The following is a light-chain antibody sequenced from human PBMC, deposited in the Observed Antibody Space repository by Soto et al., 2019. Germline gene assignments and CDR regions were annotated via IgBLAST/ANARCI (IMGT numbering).Light chain of an antibody. CDR2: LAS. J-gene: IGKJ2*03. CDR1: QSIITY. CDR3: QQTFSSYS. V-gene: IGKV1-39*01. Sequence: IQMTQSPSSLSASVGDRVTITCRAAQSIITYLNWYQQKPGKAPKLLIYLASRLQSGVPARFSGDASGTDFTLTITSLQPEDFATYYCQQTFSSYSFGQGTKLEIK.